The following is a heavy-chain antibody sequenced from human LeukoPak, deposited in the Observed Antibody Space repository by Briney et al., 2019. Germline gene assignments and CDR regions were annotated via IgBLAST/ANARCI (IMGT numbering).Heavy chain of an antibody. Sequence: ASVKVSCKASGGTFSSYAISWVRRAPGQGLEWMGWISAYNGNTNYAQKLQGRVTMTTDTSTSTAYMELRSLRSDDTAVYYCARVKISGIAAVWFDPWGQGTLVTVSS. CDR1: GGTFSSYA. J-gene: IGHJ5*02. V-gene: IGHV1-18*01. CDR2: ISAYNGNT. D-gene: IGHD6-13*01. CDR3: ARVKISGIAAVWFDP.